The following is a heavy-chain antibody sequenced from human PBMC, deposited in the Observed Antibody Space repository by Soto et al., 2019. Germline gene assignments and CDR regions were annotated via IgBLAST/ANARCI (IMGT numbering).Heavy chain of an antibody. Sequence: SETLSLTCNVFGGSVSGFYWTWIRQPAGKGLEWSGRIYSSGSTKYNPSLKSRVSMSLDTSRNQFSLNLTSVTAADTAVYYCARGQRFSDWFDPWGQGTLVTVSS. CDR2: IYSSGST. CDR1: GGSVSGFY. V-gene: IGHV4-4*07. CDR3: ARGQRFSDWFDP. D-gene: IGHD3-3*01. J-gene: IGHJ5*02.